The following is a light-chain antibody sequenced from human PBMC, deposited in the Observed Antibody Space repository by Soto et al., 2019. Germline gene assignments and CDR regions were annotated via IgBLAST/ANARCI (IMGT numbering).Light chain of an antibody. CDR3: QQYNNWPPIT. CDR2: GAS. CDR1: QTISSD. J-gene: IGKJ5*01. V-gene: IGKV3-15*01. Sequence: EIVMTQSPATLSVSPGERATLSCRASQTISSDLAWYQQKTGQAPRLLIYGASTRATGIPARFSGSGSGTEFTLNISSLQSEDFAVYYCQQYNNWPPITFGQGTRLEIK.